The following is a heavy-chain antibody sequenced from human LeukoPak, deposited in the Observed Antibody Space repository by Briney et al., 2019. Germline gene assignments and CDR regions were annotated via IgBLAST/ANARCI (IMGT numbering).Heavy chain of an antibody. D-gene: IGHD4-17*01. CDR1: VFNFRDSA. J-gene: IGHJ4*02. CDR2: SSYDGTNK. V-gene: IGHV3-30*04. CDR3: AADYGDYVSPSD. Sequence: GTSLRLSCAASVFNFRDSAMHWVRQPPGKGLEGVAVSSYDGTNKYYADSVNGRFTISRDNSKNTLFLQMNNLRLEDTAVYYCAADYGDYVSPSDWGQGSLVIVSS.